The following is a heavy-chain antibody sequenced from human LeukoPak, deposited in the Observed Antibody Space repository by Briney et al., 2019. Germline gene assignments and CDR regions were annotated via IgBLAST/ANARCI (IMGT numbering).Heavy chain of an antibody. V-gene: IGHV4-39*07. Sequence: SETLSLTRTVFGGSMSSSIYYWGWIRQPPGKGLEWIGNIYYSGSTNYNPSLKSRVTISVDTSKNQFSLKLSSVTAADTAVYYCAREGEGYDSTRLDPWGQGTLVTVSS. J-gene: IGHJ5*02. D-gene: IGHD3-22*01. CDR1: GGSMSSSIYY. CDR3: AREGEGYDSTRLDP. CDR2: IYYSGST.